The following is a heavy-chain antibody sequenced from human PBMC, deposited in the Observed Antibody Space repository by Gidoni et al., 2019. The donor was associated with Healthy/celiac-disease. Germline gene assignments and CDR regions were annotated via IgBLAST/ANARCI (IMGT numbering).Heavy chain of an antibody. V-gene: IGHV3-13*04. Sequence: EVHLVESGGGLVQPGGSLRLSCAASGFTFSSYDMHWVRQATGKGLEWVSAIGTAGDTYYPGSVKGRFTISRENAKNSLYLQMNSLRAGDTAVYYCARDKQQLDGNYYGMDVWGQGTTVTVSS. CDR1: GFTFSSYD. D-gene: IGHD6-13*01. CDR3: ARDKQQLDGNYYGMDV. CDR2: IGTAGDT. J-gene: IGHJ6*02.